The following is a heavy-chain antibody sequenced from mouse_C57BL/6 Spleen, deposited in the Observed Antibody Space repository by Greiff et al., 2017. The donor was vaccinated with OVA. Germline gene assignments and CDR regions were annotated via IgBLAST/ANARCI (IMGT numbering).Heavy chain of an antibody. CDR2: IDPSDSYT. CDR1: GYTFTSYW. CDR3: AREDGSSPDY. J-gene: IGHJ2*01. D-gene: IGHD1-1*01. Sequence: QVQLQQPGAELVMPGASVKLSCKASGYTFTSYWMHWVKQRPGQGLEWIGEIDPSDSYTNYNQKFKGKSTLTVDKSSSTAYMQLSSLTSEDSAVYYCAREDGSSPDYWGQGTTRTVSA. V-gene: IGHV1-69*01.